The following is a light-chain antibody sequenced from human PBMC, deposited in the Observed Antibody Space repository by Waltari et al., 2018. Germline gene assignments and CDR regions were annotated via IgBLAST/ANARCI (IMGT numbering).Light chain of an antibody. CDR3: CSYAGSSNWV. Sequence: QSALTQPRSVSGSPGQSVTISCTGTSSDVGTPTYVSWYLQHPGKAPKLIIYNVSERPSGVPDRFSGSKSGNTASLTISGLQAEDEADYYCCSYAGSSNWVFGGGTKLTVL. J-gene: IGLJ3*02. CDR1: SSDVGTPTY. V-gene: IGLV2-11*01. CDR2: NVS.